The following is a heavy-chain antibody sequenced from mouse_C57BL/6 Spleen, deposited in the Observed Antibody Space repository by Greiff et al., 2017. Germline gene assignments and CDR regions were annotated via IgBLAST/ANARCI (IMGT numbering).Heavy chain of an antibody. Sequence: EVKLVASGGGLVKPGGSLTLSCAASGFTFSSYAMSWVRQTPETRLEWVATISDGGSYTYYPDNVKGRFTISRANAKNNLYLQRSHLKSEDTAMYYCARARYPYYLDYGGQGTTLTVSS. CDR3: ARARYPYYLDY. V-gene: IGHV5-4*03. J-gene: IGHJ2*01. CDR1: GFTFSSYA. CDR2: ISDGGSYT.